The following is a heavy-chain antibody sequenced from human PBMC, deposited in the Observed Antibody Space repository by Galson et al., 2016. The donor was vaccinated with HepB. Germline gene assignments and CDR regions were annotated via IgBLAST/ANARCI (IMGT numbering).Heavy chain of an antibody. CDR3: ARSEYQLIWHSYYGMDF. D-gene: IGHD2-2*01. V-gene: IGHV4-59*01. CDR2: ISDSGST. Sequence: TLSLTCNVSGGSISSYYLSWIRQPPGKGLEWIAYISDSGSTNYSPSLESRVTIFVDTSKNQFSLRLSSVPAADTAVYYCARSEYQLIWHSYYGMDFWGQGITVTVSS. J-gene: IGHJ6*02. CDR1: GGSISSYY.